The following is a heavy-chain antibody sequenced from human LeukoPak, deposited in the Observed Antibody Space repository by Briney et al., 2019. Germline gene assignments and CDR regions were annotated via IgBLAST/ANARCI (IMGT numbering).Heavy chain of an antibody. CDR1: GFSFSDYW. CDR3: ARNKRADI. Sequence: QTGGSLRLSCAASGFSFSDYWMSWVRQAPGKGLEWMANIKQDGSEKNYVDSVKGRFTIPRDNAKNSLSLQMISLRAEDTAVYYCARNKRADIWGQGTMVTVSS. CDR2: IKQDGSEK. D-gene: IGHD1/OR15-1a*01. J-gene: IGHJ3*02. V-gene: IGHV3-7*01.